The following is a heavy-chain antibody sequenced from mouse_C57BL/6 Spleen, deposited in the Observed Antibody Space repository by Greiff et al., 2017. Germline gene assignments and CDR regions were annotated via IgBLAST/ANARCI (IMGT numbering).Heavy chain of an antibody. V-gene: IGHV1-19*01. CDR1: GYTFTDYY. CDR2: INPYNGGT. Sequence: EVQLQQSGPVLVKPGASVKMSCKASGYTFTDYYMNWVKQSHGKSLEWIGVINPYNGGTSYNQKFKGKATLTVDKSSSTAYMELNSLTSEDSAVXYCARRDYYGSRGAMDYWGKGTSVTVSS. J-gene: IGHJ4*01. D-gene: IGHD1-1*01. CDR3: ARRDYYGSRGAMDY.